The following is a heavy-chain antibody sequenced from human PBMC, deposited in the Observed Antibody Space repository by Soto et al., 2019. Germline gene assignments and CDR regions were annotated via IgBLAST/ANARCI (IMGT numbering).Heavy chain of an antibody. CDR1: GGAFSDYA. D-gene: IGHD2-15*01. V-gene: IGHV1-69*12. J-gene: IGHJ6*02. CDR2: IMPIFRAP. CDR3: ASWLKGPDIGNYYYGMDV. Sequence: QVQLVQSGAEVKKPGSSAKVSCKASGGAFSDYAFSWVRQAPGQGLEWLGGIMPIFRAPDYAQKFQGRVTITADEFTRTAYMEMNSLRSEDTVVYYCASWLKGPDIGNYYYGMDVWGQGTTVTVS.